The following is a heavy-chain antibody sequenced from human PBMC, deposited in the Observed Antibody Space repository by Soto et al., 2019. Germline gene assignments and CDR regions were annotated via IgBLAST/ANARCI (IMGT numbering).Heavy chain of an antibody. Sequence: QVQLQQWGAGLLKPSETLSLTCAVYDGSSNNYYWSWIRQPPGKGLEWIGEINHSGSTNYNASLKSRVTISEDTSKKQFCLELRFVTAAVTAVYYCARGGLIRGVLYYWGQGTLVNVSS. D-gene: IGHD3-10*01. J-gene: IGHJ4*02. CDR2: INHSGST. V-gene: IGHV4-34*01. CDR1: DGSSNNYY. CDR3: ARGGLIRGVLYY.